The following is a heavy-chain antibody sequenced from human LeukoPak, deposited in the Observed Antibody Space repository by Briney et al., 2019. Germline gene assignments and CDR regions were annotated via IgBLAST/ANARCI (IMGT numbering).Heavy chain of an antibody. D-gene: IGHD3-22*01. CDR1: GGTFSSYA. Sequence: ASVKVSCKASGGTFSSYAISWVRQAPGQGLEWMGRIIPIFGTANYAQKFQGRVTITTVESTSTAYMELSSLKSEDTAVYYCARGSLGLYYYDSSGYVHFDYWGQGTLVTVSS. CDR2: IIPIFGTA. J-gene: IGHJ4*02. CDR3: ARGSLGLYYYDSSGYVHFDY. V-gene: IGHV1-69*05.